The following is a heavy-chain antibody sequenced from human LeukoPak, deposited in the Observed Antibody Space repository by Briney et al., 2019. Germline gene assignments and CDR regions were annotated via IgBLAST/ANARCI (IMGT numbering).Heavy chain of an antibody. CDR3: ARTYYYDSSGYCRAFDI. CDR2: IYYSGST. D-gene: IGHD3-22*01. Sequence: SETLSLTCAVYGGSFSGYYWSWIRQPPGKGLEWIGYIYYSGSTNYNPSLKSRVTISVDTSKNQFSLKLSSVTAADTAVYYCARTYYYDSSGYCRAFDIWGQGTMVTVSP. J-gene: IGHJ3*02. CDR1: GGSFSGYY. V-gene: IGHV4-59*01.